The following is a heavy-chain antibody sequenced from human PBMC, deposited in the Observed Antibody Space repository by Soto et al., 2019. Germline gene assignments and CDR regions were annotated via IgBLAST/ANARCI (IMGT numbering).Heavy chain of an antibody. Sequence: QVQLVQSGAEVKKPGSSVRVSCKASGDTFTFYSINWVRQAPGLGLEWMGRINPILSMSNYAQSFQGRVTMTADKSTSTADLELSSLRSEDTAMYYCASSYGSGYRAFDYWGQGALVTVSS. CDR1: GDTFTFYS. CDR2: INPILSMS. CDR3: ASSYGSGYRAFDY. D-gene: IGHD3-10*01. J-gene: IGHJ4*02. V-gene: IGHV1-69*02.